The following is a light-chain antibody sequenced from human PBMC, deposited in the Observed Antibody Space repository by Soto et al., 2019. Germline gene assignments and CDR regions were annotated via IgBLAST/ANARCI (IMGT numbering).Light chain of an antibody. CDR2: AAS. CDR3: QQYYSYPQT. Sequence: ISCWASQSISSCSAWYQQKPVKAPKLLIYAASTLQSGVPSRFSGSGSGTDFTLTISCLQSEDFATYYCQQYYSYPQTFGQGTKVDIK. V-gene: IGKV1-8*01. J-gene: IGKJ1*01. CDR1: QSISSC.